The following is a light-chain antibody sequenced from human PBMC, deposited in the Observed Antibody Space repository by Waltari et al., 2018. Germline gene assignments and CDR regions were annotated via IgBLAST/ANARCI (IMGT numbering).Light chain of an antibody. J-gene: IGLJ3*02. CDR2: DNN. Sequence: QSVLTQPPSVSAAPGQTVTISCSGSNSNIGNNYVSWYQQLPGTAPKLLIYDNNKRPSGIPDRISGSKSGTSATLGITGLQTGDEADYYCATWDSSLSAGVFGGGTKLTVL. CDR3: ATWDSSLSAGV. CDR1: NSNIGNNY. V-gene: IGLV1-51*01.